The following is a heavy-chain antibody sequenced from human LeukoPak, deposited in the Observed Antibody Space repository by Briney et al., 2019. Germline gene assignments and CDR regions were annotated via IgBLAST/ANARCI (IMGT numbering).Heavy chain of an antibody. CDR3: AKVNYYYDSSGYYPFDY. D-gene: IGHD3-22*01. V-gene: IGHV3-23*01. Sequence: GGSLRLSCAASGFTFSSYAMSWVRQAPGKGLEWVSAISGSGGSTYYADPVKGRFTISRDNSKNTLYLQMNSLRAEDTAVYYCAKVNYYYDSSGYYPFDYWGQGTLVTVSS. J-gene: IGHJ4*02. CDR1: GFTFSSYA. CDR2: ISGSGGST.